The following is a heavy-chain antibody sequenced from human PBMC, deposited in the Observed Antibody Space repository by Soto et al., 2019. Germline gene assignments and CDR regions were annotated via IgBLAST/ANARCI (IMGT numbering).Heavy chain of an antibody. CDR3: ANFAGAAASNYYGIDV. CDR2: ISGSGGST. V-gene: IGHV3-23*01. J-gene: IGHJ6*02. D-gene: IGHD6-13*01. CDR1: GFTFSSYA. Sequence: GGSLRLSCAASGFTFSSYAMSWVRQAPGKGLEWVSAISGSGGSTYYADSVKGRFTISRDNSKNTLYQQMNSLSAEDTVVYYCANFAGAAASNYYGIDVWGQETTVTVSS.